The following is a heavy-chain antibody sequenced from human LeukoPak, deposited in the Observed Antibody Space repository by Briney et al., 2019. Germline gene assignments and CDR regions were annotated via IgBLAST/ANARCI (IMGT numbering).Heavy chain of an antibody. V-gene: IGHV4-59*01. CDR2: IYYSGST. Sequence: PGGSLRLSCAASGFTFSSYAMSWIRQPPGKGLEWIGYIYYSGSTNYNPSLKSRVTISVDTSKNQFSLKLSSVTAADTAVYYCARDIGVSGRLDYWGQGTLVTVSS. D-gene: IGHD1-26*01. CDR1: GFTFSSYA. CDR3: ARDIGVSGRLDY. J-gene: IGHJ4*02.